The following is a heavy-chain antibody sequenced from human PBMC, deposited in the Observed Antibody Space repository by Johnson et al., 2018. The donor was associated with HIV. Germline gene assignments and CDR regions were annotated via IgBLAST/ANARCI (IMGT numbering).Heavy chain of an antibody. CDR1: GFTFSSYA. D-gene: IGHD6-6*01. CDR2: ISYDGSNK. J-gene: IGHJ3*02. Sequence: QVQLVESGGGVVQPGRSLRLSCAASGFTFSSYAIHWVRQAPGKGLEWVAVISYDGSNKYYADSVKGRFTISRDNSKNTLYLQMNSLRAEETAVYYCAKQDLVPDDAFDIWGQGTMVNVSS. V-gene: IGHV3-30-3*02. CDR3: AKQDLVPDDAFDI.